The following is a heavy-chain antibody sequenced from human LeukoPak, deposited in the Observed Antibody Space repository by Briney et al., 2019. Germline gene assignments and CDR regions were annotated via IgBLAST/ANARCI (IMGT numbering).Heavy chain of an antibody. Sequence: SETLSLTCTVSGGSISSYYWSWIRQPPGKGLEWIGYIYYSGSTNYTPSLKRRVTISVDTSKNPFSLKLSSVTAADTAVYYCARVKSIAAAVFDPWGQGTLVTVSS. CDR2: IYYSGST. CDR3: ARVKSIAAAVFDP. D-gene: IGHD6-13*01. J-gene: IGHJ5*02. V-gene: IGHV4-59*01. CDR1: GGSISSYY.